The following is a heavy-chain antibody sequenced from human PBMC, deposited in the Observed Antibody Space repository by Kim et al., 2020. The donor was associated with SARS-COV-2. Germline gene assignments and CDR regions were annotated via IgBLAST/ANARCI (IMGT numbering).Heavy chain of an antibody. CDR2: IYTSGST. CDR1: GGSISSYY. CDR3: AREGQGYYDILTGLSIGAFDI. V-gene: IGHV4-4*07. J-gene: IGHJ3*02. Sequence: SETLSLTCTVSGGSISSYYWSWIRQPAGKGLEWIGRIYTSGSTNYNPSLKSRVTMSVDTSKNQFSLKLSSVTAADTAVYYCAREGQGYYDILTGLSIGAFDIWGQGTIVTGS. D-gene: IGHD3-9*01.